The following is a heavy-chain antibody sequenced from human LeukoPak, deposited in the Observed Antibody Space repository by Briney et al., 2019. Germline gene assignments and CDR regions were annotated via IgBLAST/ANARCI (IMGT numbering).Heavy chain of an antibody. Sequence: PGRSLRLSCAASGFTFDGYAMHWVRQAPGKGLEWVSGISWNSGSIGYADSVKGRFTISRDNAKNSLYLQMNSLRAEDTALYYCAKATGYSSGWYGDWGQGTLVTVSS. CDR1: GFTFDGYA. D-gene: IGHD6-19*01. CDR2: ISWNSGSI. V-gene: IGHV3-9*01. J-gene: IGHJ4*02. CDR3: AKATGYSSGWYGD.